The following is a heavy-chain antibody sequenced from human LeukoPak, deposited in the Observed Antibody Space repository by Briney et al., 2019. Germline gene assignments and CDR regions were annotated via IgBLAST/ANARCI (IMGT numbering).Heavy chain of an antibody. J-gene: IGHJ4*02. Sequence: ASVKVSCKASGYTFTGYYMHWVRQAPGQRLEWMGWINAGNGNTKYSQKFQGRVTITRDTSASTAYMELSSLRSEDTAVYYCARGHSTTAPRDYWGQGTLVTVSS. CDR2: INAGNGNT. V-gene: IGHV1-3*01. CDR3: ARGHSTTAPRDY. D-gene: IGHD6-13*01. CDR1: GYTFTGYY.